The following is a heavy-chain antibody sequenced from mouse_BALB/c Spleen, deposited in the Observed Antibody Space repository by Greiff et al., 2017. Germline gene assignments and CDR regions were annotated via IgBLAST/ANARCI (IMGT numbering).Heavy chain of an antibody. V-gene: IGHV1-67*01. Sequence: VQLQQSGPELVRPGVSVKISCKGSGYTFTDYAMHWVKQSHAKSLEWIGVISTYYGNTNYNQKFKGKATMTVDKSSSTAYMELARLTSEDSAIYYCARGTTARYWYFDVWGAGTTVTVSS. CDR2: ISTYYGNT. D-gene: IGHD1-2*01. CDR1: GYTFTDYA. CDR3: ARGTTARYWYFDV. J-gene: IGHJ1*01.